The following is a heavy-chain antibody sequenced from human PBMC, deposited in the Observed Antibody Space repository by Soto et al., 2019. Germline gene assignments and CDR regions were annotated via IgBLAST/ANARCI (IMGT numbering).Heavy chain of an antibody. V-gene: IGHV4-39*01. Sequence: SETLSLTXTVSGGSISSSSYYWGWIRQPPGKGLEWIGSIYYSGSTYYNPSLKSRVTISVDTSKNQFSLKLSSVTAADTAVYYCASPFGVEYGMDVWGQGTTVTVSS. CDR2: IYYSGST. CDR1: GGSISSSSYY. J-gene: IGHJ6*02. D-gene: IGHD3-3*01. CDR3: ASPFGVEYGMDV.